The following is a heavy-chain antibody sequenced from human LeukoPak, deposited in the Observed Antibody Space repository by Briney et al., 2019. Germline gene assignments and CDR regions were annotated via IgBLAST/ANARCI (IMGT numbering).Heavy chain of an antibody. D-gene: IGHD3-22*01. V-gene: IGHV1-8*01. J-gene: IGHJ4*02. CDR3: ARVGYDSSGYYLHDY. CDR2: MNPNSGNT. CDR1: GYTFTSYD. Sequence: ASVKVSCKASGYTFTSYDINWVRQATGQGLEWMGWMNPNSGNTGSAQRFQGRVSMTRNTPISTAYMELSSLRSEDTAVYYCARVGYDSSGYYLHDYWGQGTLVTVSS.